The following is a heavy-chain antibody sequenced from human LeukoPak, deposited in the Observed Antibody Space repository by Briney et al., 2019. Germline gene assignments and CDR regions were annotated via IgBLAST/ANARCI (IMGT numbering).Heavy chain of an antibody. J-gene: IGHJ4*02. CDR1: GFPFSVYE. Sequence: GGSLRLSCAVSGFPFSVYEMNWVRQPPGKGLEWVSNIGSSGAIRHYADSVKGRFSISRDNAENSLFLQMNSLRVEDTGIYYCALLAVASDFDYWGQGALVTVSS. CDR3: ALLAVASDFDY. CDR2: IGSSGAIR. D-gene: IGHD6-19*01. V-gene: IGHV3-48*03.